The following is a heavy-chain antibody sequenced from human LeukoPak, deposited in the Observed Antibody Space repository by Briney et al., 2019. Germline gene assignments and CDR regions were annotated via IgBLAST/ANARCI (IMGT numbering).Heavy chain of an antibody. CDR2: IIPIFGTA. Sequence: ASVKVSCKASGGTFSSYAISWVRQAPGQGLEWMGGIIPIFGTANYAQKFQGRVTITAGKSTSTAYMELSSLRSEDTAVYYCARVAYYYDSSGYREYYFDYWGQGTLVTVSS. CDR1: GGTFSSYA. V-gene: IGHV1-69*06. D-gene: IGHD3-22*01. J-gene: IGHJ4*02. CDR3: ARVAYYYDSSGYREYYFDY.